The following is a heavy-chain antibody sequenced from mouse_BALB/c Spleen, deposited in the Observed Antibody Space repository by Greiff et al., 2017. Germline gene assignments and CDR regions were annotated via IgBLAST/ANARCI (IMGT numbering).Heavy chain of an antibody. CDR2: IDPANGNT. Sequence: EVQLVESGAELVKPGASVKLSCTASGFNIKDTYMHWVKQRPEQGLEWIGRIDPANGNTKYDPKFQGKATITADTSSNTAYLQLSSLTSEDTAVYYCALITTFAYWGQGTLVTVSA. V-gene: IGHV14-3*02. J-gene: IGHJ3*01. CDR3: ALITTFAY. CDR1: GFNIKDTY. D-gene: IGHD2-4*01.